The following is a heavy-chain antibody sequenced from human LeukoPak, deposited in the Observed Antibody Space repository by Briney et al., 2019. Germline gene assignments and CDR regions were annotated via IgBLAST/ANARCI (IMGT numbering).Heavy chain of an antibody. J-gene: IGHJ4*02. Sequence: SETLSLTCTVSGGSISTYYWSWIRQPPGKGLEWIGYIYYSWSTNYNPSLKSRVTISVDTSKNQFSLKLSSVTAADTAVYYCARTRGSSDFDYWGQGTLVTVSS. CDR3: ARTRGSSDFDY. CDR2: IYYSWST. CDR1: GGSISTYY. D-gene: IGHD1-26*01. V-gene: IGHV4-59*01.